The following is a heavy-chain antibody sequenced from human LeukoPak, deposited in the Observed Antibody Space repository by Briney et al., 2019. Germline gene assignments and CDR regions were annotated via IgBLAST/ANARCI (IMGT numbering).Heavy chain of an antibody. J-gene: IGHJ5*02. CDR2: INHGGST. Sequence: SETLSLTCAVYGGSFSGYYWSWIRQPPGKGLEWIGEINHGGSTNYNPSLKSRVTISVDTSKNQFSLKLSSVTAADTAVYYCARGGVWGSYRYRRWFDPWGQGTLVTVSS. CDR1: GGSFSGYY. V-gene: IGHV4-34*01. CDR3: ARGGVWGSYRYRRWFDP. D-gene: IGHD3-16*02.